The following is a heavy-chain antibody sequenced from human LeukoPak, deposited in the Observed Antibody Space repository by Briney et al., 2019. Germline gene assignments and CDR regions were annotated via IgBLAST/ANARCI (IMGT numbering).Heavy chain of an antibody. V-gene: IGHV1-8*01. D-gene: IGHD1-26*01. CDR1: GYTFTRYD. J-gene: IGHJ4*02. CDR3: ARDGIVGGGRPY. CDR2: MNPNSGNT. Sequence: ASVKVSCKASGYTFTRYDINWVRQATGQGGEGVGWMNPNSGNTGYAQKFQGRGTITRKNAISTENIEVNRLREEDTAVYYCARDGIVGGGRPYWGQGTLLTVSS.